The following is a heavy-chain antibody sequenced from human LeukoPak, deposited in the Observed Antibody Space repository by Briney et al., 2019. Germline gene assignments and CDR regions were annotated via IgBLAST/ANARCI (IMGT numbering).Heavy chain of an antibody. Sequence: GGSLRLSCAASGFTFSNYAMSWVRQAPGKGLEWVASITGDGTRTYYTDSVKGRFTISRDNSKNTLYLQMNSLRADETAIYYCASRPRADMGPLDYWGQGTLVTVST. CDR1: GFTFSNYA. V-gene: IGHV3-23*01. J-gene: IGHJ4*02. CDR3: ASRPRADMGPLDY. CDR2: ITGDGTRT. D-gene: IGHD1-14*01.